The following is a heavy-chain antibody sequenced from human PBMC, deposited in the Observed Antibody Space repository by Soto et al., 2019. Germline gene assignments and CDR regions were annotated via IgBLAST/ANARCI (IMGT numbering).Heavy chain of an antibody. CDR2: IDPSDSYT. V-gene: IGHV5-10-1*01. CDR1: GYSFTSYW. Sequence: PGESLKISCKGSGYSFTSYWISWVRQMPGKGLEWMGRIDPSDSYTNYSPSFQGHVTISADKSISTAYLQWSSLKASDTAMYYCARLQGASLTAVPGLSLYYYYYGMDVWGQGTTVTVSS. D-gene: IGHD1-1*01. CDR3: ARLQGASLTAVPGLSLYYYYYGMDV. J-gene: IGHJ6*02.